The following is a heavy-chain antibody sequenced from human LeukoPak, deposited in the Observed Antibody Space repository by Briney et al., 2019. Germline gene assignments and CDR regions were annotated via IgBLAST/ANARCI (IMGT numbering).Heavy chain of an antibody. D-gene: IGHD5-12*01. V-gene: IGHV4-38-2*01. J-gene: IGHJ4*02. Sequence: PSETLSLTCAVSGYSISSGYYWGWIRQPPGKGLEWIGSIYHSGSTYYNPSLKSRVTISVDTSKNQFSLKLSSVTAADTAVYYCARGGYGNIHCVDYWGQGTLVTVSS. CDR1: GYSISSGYY. CDR2: IYHSGST. CDR3: ARGGYGNIHCVDY.